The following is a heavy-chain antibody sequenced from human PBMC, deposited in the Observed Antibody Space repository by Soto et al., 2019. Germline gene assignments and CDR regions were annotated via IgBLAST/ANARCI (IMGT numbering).Heavy chain of an antibody. CDR2: VFHTGRT. D-gene: IGHD3-16*01. CDR1: GGSFKSGSYF. Sequence: SETLSLTCTVSGGSFKSGSYFWSWIRQPPGKGLEWVGCVFHTGRTSYNPSLKSRVTISADMSKNQFSLVLTSVTAADTAVYYCARDYDYFDHWGQGSLVTVSS. V-gene: IGHV4-61*01. CDR3: ARDYDYFDH. J-gene: IGHJ4*02.